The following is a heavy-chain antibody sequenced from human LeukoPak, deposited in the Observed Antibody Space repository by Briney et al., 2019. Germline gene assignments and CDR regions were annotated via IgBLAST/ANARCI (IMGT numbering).Heavy chain of an antibody. CDR2: IRYDGSNK. V-gene: IGHV3-30*02. CDR1: GFTFSSYG. Sequence: GGSLRLSCAASGFTFSSYGMHWVRQAPGKGLEWVAFIRYDGSNKYYTDSVKGRFTISRDNSKNTLYLQMSSLRAEDTALYYCAKDVGSIIDTSGYYYRNRKGAFDIWGQGTVVTVSS. D-gene: IGHD3-22*01. J-gene: IGHJ3*02. CDR3: AKDVGSIIDTSGYYYRNRKGAFDI.